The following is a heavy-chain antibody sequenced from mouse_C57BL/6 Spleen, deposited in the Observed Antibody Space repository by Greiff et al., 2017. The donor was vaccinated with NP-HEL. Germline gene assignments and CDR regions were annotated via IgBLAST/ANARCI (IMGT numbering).Heavy chain of an antibody. CDR1: GYSFTSYY. D-gene: IGHD2-4*01. Sequence: VQLQQSGPELVKPGASVKISCKASGYSFTSYYIHWVKQRPGQGLEWIGWIYPGSGNTKYNEKFKGKATLTADTSSSTAYMQLSSLTSEDSAVYYCARCGLGDSYYAMDYWGQGTSVTVSS. CDR2: IYPGSGNT. J-gene: IGHJ4*01. V-gene: IGHV1-66*01. CDR3: ARCGLGDSYYAMDY.